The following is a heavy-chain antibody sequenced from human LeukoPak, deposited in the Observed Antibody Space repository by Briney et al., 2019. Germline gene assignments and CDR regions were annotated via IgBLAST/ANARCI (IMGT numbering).Heavy chain of an antibody. J-gene: IGHJ3*02. Sequence: SETLSLTCTVSGGSISSSSYYWGWIRQPPGKGLEWIGSIYYSGRTYYNPSLKSRVTISVDTSKNQFSLKLSSVTAADTAVYYCARSSSGWYQDAFDIWGQGTMVTVSS. CDR3: ARSSSGWYQDAFDI. CDR2: IYYSGRT. D-gene: IGHD6-19*01. V-gene: IGHV4-39*01. CDR1: GGSISSSSYY.